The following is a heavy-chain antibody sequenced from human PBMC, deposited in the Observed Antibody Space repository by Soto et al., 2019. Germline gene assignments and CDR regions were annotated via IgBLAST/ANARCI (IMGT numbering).Heavy chain of an antibody. Sequence: GGTLRLSFAAPRFAFSSDWMHLVRQAPWNGLVWVSRINSDGSSTFYADSVKGRFTISRDNAKNTLYLQINSLSAEDTAVYYCASSHPTPFDYWGQGTLVTVSS. J-gene: IGHJ4*02. V-gene: IGHV3-74*01. CDR3: ASSHPTPFDY. CDR1: RFAFSSDW. CDR2: INSDGSST.